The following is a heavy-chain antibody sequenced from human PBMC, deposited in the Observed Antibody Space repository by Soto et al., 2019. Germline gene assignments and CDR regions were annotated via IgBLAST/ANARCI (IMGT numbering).Heavy chain of an antibody. J-gene: IGHJ4*02. D-gene: IGHD3-10*01. Sequence: SETLSLTCTVSGGSISSYYWSWIRQPPGKGLEWIGYIYYSGSTNYNPSLKSRVTISVDTSKNQFSLKLSSVTAADTAVYYCARESYYGSGATVVAYWGQGTLVTSPQ. CDR2: IYYSGST. CDR1: GGSISSYY. V-gene: IGHV4-59*01. CDR3: ARESYYGSGATVVAY.